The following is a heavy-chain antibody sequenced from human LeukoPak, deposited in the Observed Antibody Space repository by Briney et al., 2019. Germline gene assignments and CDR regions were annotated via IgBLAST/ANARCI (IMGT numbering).Heavy chain of an antibody. CDR2: IYYSGST. J-gene: IGHJ2*01. Sequence: SQTLSLTCTVSGGSISSDDWSWIRQPPGQGLGWMGYIYYSGSTNYNPSLKSRVTISVDTSKNHFSLKLSSVTAADTAVYYCARVYDSSGYYPSYWYFDLWGRGTLVTVSS. D-gene: IGHD3-22*01. V-gene: IGHV4-59*01. CDR1: GGSISSDD. CDR3: ARVYDSSGYYPSYWYFDL.